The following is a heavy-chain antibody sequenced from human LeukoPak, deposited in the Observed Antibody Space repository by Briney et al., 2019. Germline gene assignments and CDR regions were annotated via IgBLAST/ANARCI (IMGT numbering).Heavy chain of an antibody. J-gene: IGHJ4*02. V-gene: IGHV4-34*01. Sequence: TTSETLSLTCAVYGGSISGYYWSWIRQPPGKGLEWVGEIHYTGGTSYNPSLKSRATMSIDTSKNQLSLKLSSVTAADTAVYYCARGNILSGYCFDFWGQGALVTVSS. CDR3: ARGNILSGYCFDF. CDR1: GGSISGYY. CDR2: IHYTGGT. D-gene: IGHD3-9*01.